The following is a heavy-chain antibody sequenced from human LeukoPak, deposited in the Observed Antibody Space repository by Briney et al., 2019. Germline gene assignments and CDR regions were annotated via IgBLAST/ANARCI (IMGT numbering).Heavy chain of an antibody. J-gene: IGHJ3*02. V-gene: IGHV3-66*01. CDR1: GFTVSSNY. CDR2: IYSGGST. CDR3: ASTTVTTGGDAFDI. Sequence: PGGSLRLSCAASGFTVSSNYMSWVRQAPGKGLEWVSVIYSGGSTYYADSVKGRFTISRDNFKNTVYLQMNSLRAEDTAVYYCASTTVTTGGDAFDIWGQGTMVTVSS. D-gene: IGHD4-17*01.